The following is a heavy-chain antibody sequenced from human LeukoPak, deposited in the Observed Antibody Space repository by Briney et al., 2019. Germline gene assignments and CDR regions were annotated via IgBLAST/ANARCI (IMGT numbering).Heavy chain of an antibody. CDR1: GYSISSCYY. Sequence: SETLSLTCTVSGYSISSCYYWGWIRQPPGKGLEWVGRIYHSGRTYYNPSLKGRVTISLDTSKNQFSLKLSSVTAADTAVYYGARDSPPIFGHVGDVYWGQGTLVTVRS. CDR3: ARDSPPIFGHVGDVY. CDR2: IYHSGRT. D-gene: IGHD3-3*01. J-gene: IGHJ4*02. V-gene: IGHV4-38-2*02.